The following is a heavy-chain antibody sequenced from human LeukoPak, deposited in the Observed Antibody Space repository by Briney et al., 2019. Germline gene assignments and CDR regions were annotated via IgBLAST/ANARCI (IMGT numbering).Heavy chain of an antibody. CDR3: AKDLHKAARHPFDY. V-gene: IGHV3-30*02. CDR1: GFTFSSYG. CDR2: IRYDGSNK. D-gene: IGHD6-13*01. J-gene: IGHJ4*02. Sequence: GGSLRLSCAASGFTFSSYGMHWVRQAPGKGLEWVAFIRYDGSNKYYADPVKGRFTISRDNSKNTLYLQMNSLRAEDTAVYYCAKDLHKAARHPFDYWGQGTLVTVSS.